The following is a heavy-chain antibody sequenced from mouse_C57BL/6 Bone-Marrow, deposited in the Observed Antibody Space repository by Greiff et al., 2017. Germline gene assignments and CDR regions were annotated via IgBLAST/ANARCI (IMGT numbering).Heavy chain of an antibody. CDR1: GYSFTDYN. CDR3: ARNYYGSSQGYFDV. D-gene: IGHD1-1*01. CDR2: INPNYGTT. J-gene: IGHJ1*03. V-gene: IGHV1-39*01. Sequence: VQLKQSGPELVKPGASVKISCKASGYSFTDYNMNWVEQSNGKSLEWIGVINPNYGTTSYNQKFKGKATLTVDQSSSTAYMQLNSLTSEDSAVYYCARNYYGSSQGYFDVWGTGTTVTVSS.